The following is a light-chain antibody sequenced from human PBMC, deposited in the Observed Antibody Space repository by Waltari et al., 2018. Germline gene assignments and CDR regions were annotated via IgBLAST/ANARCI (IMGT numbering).Light chain of an antibody. CDR3: QVWDSNTNHVV. V-gene: IGLV3-21*04. CDR1: KSGGKS. Sequence: SYVLTQPPSESVAPGQTARISCRGDKSGGKSVPWYQQKPGRAPMLVIYYNSDRPPVVPGRFSGSNSANTATLTISRVEAEDEADYYCQVWDSNTNHVVFGGGTKLTVL. J-gene: IGLJ2*01. CDR2: YNS.